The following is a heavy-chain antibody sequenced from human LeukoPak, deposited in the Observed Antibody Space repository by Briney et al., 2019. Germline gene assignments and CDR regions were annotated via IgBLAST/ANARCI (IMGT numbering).Heavy chain of an antibody. J-gene: IGHJ4*02. Sequence: GGSLRLSCAASGFIFSSYVMHWVRQAPGKGLEWVAVISYDGSNKYHADSVKGRFTISRDNSKNTLYLQMNSLRAEDTAVYYCAREFSGSYYTGYFDYWGQGTPVTVSS. CDR3: AREFSGSYYTGYFDY. CDR2: ISYDGSNK. D-gene: IGHD1-26*01. V-gene: IGHV3-30-3*01. CDR1: GFIFSSYV.